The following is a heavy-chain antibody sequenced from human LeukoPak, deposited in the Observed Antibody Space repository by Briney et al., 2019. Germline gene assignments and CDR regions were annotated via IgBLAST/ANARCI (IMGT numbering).Heavy chain of an antibody. CDR3: ARFYSGYDPYFDY. D-gene: IGHD5-12*01. J-gene: IGHJ4*02. CDR1: GLTFSSSW. Sequence: GGSLRLSCAVSGLTFSSSWMDWVRQAPGKGLEWVASINPDGNKKYSADSVKGRFTISRDNAKNSLYLQMNSLRAEDTAVYYCARFYSGYDPYFDYWGQGTLVTVSS. CDR2: INPDGNKK. V-gene: IGHV3-7*01.